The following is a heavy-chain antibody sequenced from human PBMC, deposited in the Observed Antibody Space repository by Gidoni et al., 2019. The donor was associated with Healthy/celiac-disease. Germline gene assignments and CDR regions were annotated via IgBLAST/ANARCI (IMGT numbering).Heavy chain of an antibody. D-gene: IGHD3-10*01. CDR3: AKVPFGAD. J-gene: IGHJ4*02. V-gene: IGHV3-30*02. Sequence: QVQLVESGGGVVQPGRSLSLSCAASGCTFSSYGMHWVRQAPGKGLEGVAFIRYDGSNKYYADSVKGRFTISRDNSKNTLYLQMNSLRAEDTAVYYCAKVPFGADWGQGTLVTVSS. CDR2: IRYDGSNK. CDR1: GCTFSSYG.